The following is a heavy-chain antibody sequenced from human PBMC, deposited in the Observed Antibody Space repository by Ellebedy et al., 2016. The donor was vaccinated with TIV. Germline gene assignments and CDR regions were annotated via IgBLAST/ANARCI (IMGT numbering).Heavy chain of an antibody. CDR3: AKGRGGGSDSSAPRYYFDS. V-gene: IGHV3-23*01. Sequence: PGGSLRLSCAASGFTFSTYGMHWVRQAPGKGLEWVSTISHTGSRTYYANSVEGRFIISRDNSKRTLYLQMNSLRAEDTAVYYCAKGRGGGSDSSAPRYYFDSWGLGTLVTVSS. CDR2: ISHTGSRT. CDR1: GFTFSTYG. D-gene: IGHD6-19*01. J-gene: IGHJ4*02.